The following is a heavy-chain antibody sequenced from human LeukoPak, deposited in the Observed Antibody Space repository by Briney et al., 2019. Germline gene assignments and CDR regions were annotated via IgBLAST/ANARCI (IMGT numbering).Heavy chain of an antibody. D-gene: IGHD6-19*01. V-gene: IGHV3-21*04. CDR3: ATTYNDPYNSGWNYYFDY. Sequence: GGSLRLSCAASGFTFSSYSMNWVRQAPGKGLEWVSSISSSSSYIYYADSVKGRFIISRDNAKNTLYLQMNSLRAEDTAVYYCATTYNDPYNSGWNYYFDYWGQGTLVTVSS. CDR2: ISSSSSYI. CDR1: GFTFSSYS. J-gene: IGHJ4*02.